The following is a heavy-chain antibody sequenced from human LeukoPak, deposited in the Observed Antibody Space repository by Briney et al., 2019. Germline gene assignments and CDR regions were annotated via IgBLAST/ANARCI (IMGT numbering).Heavy chain of an antibody. J-gene: IGHJ5*01. D-gene: IGHD2-15*01. Sequence: SETLSLTCIVSGDSMSSGSYYWGWVRQPPGKGLEWIGSLFYSGSMYYTPSLTSRVTMSLDTSKNPFTLRLTSVTAADTAVYSCARQSAVVEPTDPNWFDSWGQGTLVTVSS. CDR3: ARQSAVVEPTDPNWFDS. CDR2: LFYSGSM. V-gene: IGHV4-39*06. CDR1: GDSMSSGSYY.